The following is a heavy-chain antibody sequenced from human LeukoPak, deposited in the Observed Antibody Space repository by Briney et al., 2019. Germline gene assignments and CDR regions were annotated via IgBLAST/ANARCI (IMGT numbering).Heavy chain of an antibody. V-gene: IGHV3-21*01. Sequence: QTGGALRLSCAASGFTFSNYNMNWVRPAPGRGVEWGAIISSSGSYIYYADSVKGRFTISRDNAKNSLYLQMNSLRAEDTAVYYCARGSCSTTSCYFDYWGQGTLVTVSS. CDR2: ISSSGSYI. J-gene: IGHJ4*02. D-gene: IGHD2-2*01. CDR1: GFTFSNYN. CDR3: ARGSCSTTSCYFDY.